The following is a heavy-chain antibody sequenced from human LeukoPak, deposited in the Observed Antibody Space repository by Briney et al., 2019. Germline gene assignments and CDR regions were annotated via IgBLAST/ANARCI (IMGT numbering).Heavy chain of an antibody. Sequence: PGGSLRLSCAASGFTFSSYGMHWVRQAPGKALEWVADMWYDGINKYYADSVKGRFTVSRDNSKNTVYLQMNSLRAEDTAVYYCARDPGDYVGNDAFDIWGQGTMVTVSS. V-gene: IGHV3-33*01. CDR2: MWYDGINK. D-gene: IGHD4-17*01. J-gene: IGHJ3*02. CDR3: ARDPGDYVGNDAFDI. CDR1: GFTFSSYG.